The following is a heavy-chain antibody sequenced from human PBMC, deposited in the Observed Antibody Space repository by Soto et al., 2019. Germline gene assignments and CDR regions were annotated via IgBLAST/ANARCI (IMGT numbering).Heavy chain of an antibody. CDR1: GFTFSSYG. J-gene: IGHJ4*02. CDR2: IWYDGSNK. Sequence: PGGSLRLSCAASGFTFSSYGMHWVRQAPGKGLEWVAVIWYDGSNKYYADSVKGRFTISRDNSKNTLYLQMNSLRAEDTAVYYCARENYYDSSGPFDYWGQGTLVTVSS. D-gene: IGHD3-22*01. V-gene: IGHV3-33*01. CDR3: ARENYYDSSGPFDY.